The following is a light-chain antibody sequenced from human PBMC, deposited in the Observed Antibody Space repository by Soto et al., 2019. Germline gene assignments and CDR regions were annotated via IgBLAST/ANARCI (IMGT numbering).Light chain of an antibody. Sequence: EIVFTQSPATLSLSPGESATLSCRASQSVSSYLAWYQQKPGQAPRLLIYDASNRATGIPARFSGSGSGTDFTLTISSXEPEDFAVYYCQQRSNWPLTFGPGTKVDIK. CDR3: QQRSNWPLT. CDR1: QSVSSY. V-gene: IGKV3-11*01. J-gene: IGKJ3*01. CDR2: DAS.